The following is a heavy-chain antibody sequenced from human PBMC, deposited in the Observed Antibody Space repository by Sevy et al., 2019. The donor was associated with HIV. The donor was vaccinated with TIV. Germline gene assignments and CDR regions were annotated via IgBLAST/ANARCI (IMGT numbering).Heavy chain of an antibody. J-gene: IGHJ4*02. Sequence: GGSLRLSCAASGFTFSDYYMSRIRQAPRKGLEWVSYISSSGSYTNYADSVKGRFTISRDNAKNSLYLQMNSLRAEDTAVYYCARNHSIVGDLDYWGQGTLVTVSS. CDR3: ARNHSIVGDLDY. CDR1: GFTFSDYY. D-gene: IGHD1-26*01. V-gene: IGHV3-11*06. CDR2: ISSSGSYT.